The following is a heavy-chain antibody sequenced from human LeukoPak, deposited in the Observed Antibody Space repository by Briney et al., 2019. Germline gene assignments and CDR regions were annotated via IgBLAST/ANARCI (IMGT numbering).Heavy chain of an antibody. CDR2: ISSSSSYI. CDR1: GFIFSSYN. J-gene: IGHJ4*02. D-gene: IGHD6-19*01. V-gene: IGHV3-21*04. CDR3: AKVIAVAGVFDY. Sequence: GGSLRLSCAAPGFIFSSYNMNWVRQAPGKGLEWVSSISSSSSYIYYADSVEGRFTISRDNAKKSVYLQMNSLRAEDTAVYYCAKVIAVAGVFDYWGQGTLVTVSS.